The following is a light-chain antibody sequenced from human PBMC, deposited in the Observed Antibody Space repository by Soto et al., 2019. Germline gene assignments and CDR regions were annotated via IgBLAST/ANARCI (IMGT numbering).Light chain of an antibody. CDR1: ETILSN. CDR2: GAS. V-gene: IGKV3-20*01. Sequence: EIVLTQSPATLSVSPGDRATLSCRASETILSNLAWYQQKPGRAPRLLIYGASSRATGIPDRFSGSGSGTDFTLTISRLEPEDFAVYYCQKYGSSPQYTFGQGTKVDIK. CDR3: QKYGSSPQYT. J-gene: IGKJ2*01.